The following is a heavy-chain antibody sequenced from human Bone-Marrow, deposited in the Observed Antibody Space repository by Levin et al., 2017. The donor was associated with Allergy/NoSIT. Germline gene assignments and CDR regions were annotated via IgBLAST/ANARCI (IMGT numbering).Heavy chain of an antibody. CDR1: GYIFTSYG. CDR3: AKKLRGYPSGSYFNTMDYYQYAVDV. CDR2: SSGHNQNT. J-gene: IGHJ6*02. Sequence: GESLKISCKASGYIFTSYGISWVRQAPGQGLEWMGWSSGHNQNTNYAQKFQDRVTMTTDTTTNTAYMELRSLKSDDTAVYYCAKKLRGYPSGSYFNTMDYYQYAVDVWGQGTTVTVSS. D-gene: IGHD3-10*01. V-gene: IGHV1-18*01.